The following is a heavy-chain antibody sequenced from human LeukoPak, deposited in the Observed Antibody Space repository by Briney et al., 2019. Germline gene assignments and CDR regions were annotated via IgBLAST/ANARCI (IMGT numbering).Heavy chain of an antibody. CDR1: GGSFSGYY. CDR2: INHSGST. V-gene: IGHV4-34*01. D-gene: IGHD1-14*01. CDR3: ARGLSRVVSGRTVRYMDV. Sequence: SSETLPLTCAVYGGSFSGYYWSWIRQPPGKGLEWIGEINHSGSTNYNPSLKSRVTISVDTSKNQFSLKLSSVTAADTAVYYCARGLSRVVSGRTVRYMDVWGKGTTVTVSS. J-gene: IGHJ6*03.